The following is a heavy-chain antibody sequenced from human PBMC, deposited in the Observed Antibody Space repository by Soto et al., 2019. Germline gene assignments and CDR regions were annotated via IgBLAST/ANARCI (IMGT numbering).Heavy chain of an antibody. D-gene: IGHD2-2*01. V-gene: IGHV3-33*01. Sequence: GGSLRLSCAASGFTFSSYGMHWVRQAPGKGLEWVAVIWFDGSNEYYADSVKGRFTISRDNSKNTLFLQMSSLRAEDTAVYYCARDIISRSSTSCCYSWGQGTLVTVSS. CDR1: GFTFSSYG. CDR3: ARDIISRSSTSCCYS. CDR2: IWFDGSNE. J-gene: IGHJ4*02.